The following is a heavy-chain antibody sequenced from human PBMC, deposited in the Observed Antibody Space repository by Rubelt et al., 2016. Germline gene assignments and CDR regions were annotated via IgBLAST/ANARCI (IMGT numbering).Heavy chain of an antibody. J-gene: IGHJ3*02. D-gene: IGHD3-10*01. Sequence: HVQLQESGPGLVKPSETLSLTCTVSGGSISTYSWTWVRQSPGKGLEWIGYVYYNGKTDYNPSLRSRVTIPVDTSKSQSSLRRDCRTAGDTAVYYCAREERSRGAFDSGGQGTMVTVSS. V-gene: IGHV4-59*01. CDR1: GGSISTYS. CDR2: VYYNGKT. CDR3: AREERSRGAFDS.